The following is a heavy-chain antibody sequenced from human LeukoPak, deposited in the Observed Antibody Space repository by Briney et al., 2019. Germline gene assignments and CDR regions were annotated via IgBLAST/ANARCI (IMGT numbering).Heavy chain of an antibody. CDR3: ARDLWNFYDTSGSYRDFDS. CDR2: IDAYGGDT. V-gene: IGHV1-18*01. D-gene: IGHD3-22*01. CDR1: GGTFSSYA. Sequence: ASVKVSCKASGGTFSSYAISWVRQAPGQGLEWMGWIDAYGGDTNYAPKLQGRVIVTKDTSTGTVYMELRSLRSDDTAVYYCARDLWNFYDTSGSYRDFDSWGQGTLVTVSS. J-gene: IGHJ5*01.